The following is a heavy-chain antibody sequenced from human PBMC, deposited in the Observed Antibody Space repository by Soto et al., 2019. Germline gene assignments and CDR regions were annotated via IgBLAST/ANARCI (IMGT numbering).Heavy chain of an antibody. J-gene: IGHJ4*02. Sequence: SETLSLTCAVYGGSFSGYSWTWIRQPPGTGLEWIGEINHSGSTNYNPSLRSRVTISVDKSKNQFSLKLSSVTAADTAVYYCAKLPIAVAPIDYWGQGTLVTVSS. D-gene: IGHD6-19*01. CDR2: INHSGST. CDR3: AKLPIAVAPIDY. V-gene: IGHV4-34*01. CDR1: GGSFSGYS.